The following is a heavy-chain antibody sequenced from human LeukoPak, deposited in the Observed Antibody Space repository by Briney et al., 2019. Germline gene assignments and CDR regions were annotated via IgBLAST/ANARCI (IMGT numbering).Heavy chain of an antibody. V-gene: IGHV4-4*07. CDR3: ARGVTVRGDRTFDY. CDR1: GGSISSYY. D-gene: IGHD3-10*01. Sequence: SETLSLTCTVSGGSISSYYWSWIRQPPGKGLEWIGRIYSSGSTNYNPSLKSRVTMSVDTSKNQFSLKLSSVTAADTAVYYCARGVTVRGDRTFDYWGQGTLVTVSS. J-gene: IGHJ4*02. CDR2: IYSSGST.